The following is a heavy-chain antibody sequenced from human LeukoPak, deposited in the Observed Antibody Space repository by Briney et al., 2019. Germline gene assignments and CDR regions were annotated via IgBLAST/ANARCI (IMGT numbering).Heavy chain of an antibody. J-gene: IGHJ6*02. Sequence: SETLSLTCTFSGGSISSYYWSWIRQPPGKGLEWIGYIYYSGSTNYNPSLKSRVTISVDTSKNQFSLKLSSVTAADTAVYYCARLTLDSSSWYSYYYYGMDVWGQGTTVTVSS. V-gene: IGHV4-59*01. D-gene: IGHD6-13*01. CDR1: GGSISSYY. CDR3: ARLTLDSSSWYSYYYYGMDV. CDR2: IYYSGST.